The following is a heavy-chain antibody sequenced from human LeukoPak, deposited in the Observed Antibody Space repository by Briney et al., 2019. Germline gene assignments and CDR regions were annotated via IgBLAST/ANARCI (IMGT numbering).Heavy chain of an antibody. CDR3: ARDRAVKARIGGMDV. CDR1: GFTFSGYS. Sequence: GGSLRLSCEASGFTFSGYSMNRVRQAPGKGLEWVSYISESSSYVYYADSVKGRFTISRDSGKNSLYLQMSSLRAEDTAMYYCARDRAVKARIGGMDVWGQGTTVTVSS. CDR2: ISESSSYV. J-gene: IGHJ6*02. D-gene: IGHD5-12*01. V-gene: IGHV3-21*06.